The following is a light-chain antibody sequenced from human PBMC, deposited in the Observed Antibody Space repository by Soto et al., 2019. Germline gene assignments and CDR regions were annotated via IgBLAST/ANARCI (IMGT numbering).Light chain of an antibody. V-gene: IGLV1-44*01. Sequence: QSVLTQPPSASGTPGQRVTISCSGSSSNIGSNTVNWYQQLPGTAPKLLIYSNNQRPSGVPDRFSGSKSGTSASLAISGXXXXXXADYYCAAWDDSLNGLVFGGGTKLTVL. CDR2: SNN. J-gene: IGLJ2*01. CDR3: AAWDDSLNGLV. CDR1: SSNIGSNT.